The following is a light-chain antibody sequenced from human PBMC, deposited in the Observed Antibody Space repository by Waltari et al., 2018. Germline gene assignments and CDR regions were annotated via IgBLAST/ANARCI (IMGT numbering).Light chain of an antibody. Sequence: QSALTQPASVSGSPGQSITISCTGTSSDVGGDDCVSWYQHHRDKVPKLLIFDVSHRPSGASDRFSGSKSGNTASLTIAGLQAGDEADYYCSSKTSSSTVLFGGGTKLTVL. V-gene: IGLV2-14*03. CDR1: SSDVGGDDC. CDR2: DVS. CDR3: SSKTSSSTVL. J-gene: IGLJ2*01.